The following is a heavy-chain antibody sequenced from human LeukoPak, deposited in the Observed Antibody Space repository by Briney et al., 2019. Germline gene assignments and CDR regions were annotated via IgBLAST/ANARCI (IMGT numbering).Heavy chain of an antibody. Sequence: SVKVSCKASGGTFSSYAISWVRQAPGQGLEWMGGIIPIFGTANYAQKFQGRVTITADESTSTAYMELSSLRSEDTAVYYCARDRYYYDSSGYYRRYYYGTDVWGQGTTVTVSS. CDR1: GGTFSSYA. D-gene: IGHD3-22*01. CDR3: ARDRYYYDSSGYYRRYYYGTDV. V-gene: IGHV1-69*01. J-gene: IGHJ6*02. CDR2: IIPIFGTA.